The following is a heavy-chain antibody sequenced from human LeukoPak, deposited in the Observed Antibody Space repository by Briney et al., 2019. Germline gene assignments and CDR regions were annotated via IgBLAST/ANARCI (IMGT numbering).Heavy chain of an antibody. CDR3: ARASRDGYNQNFDH. CDR1: GYDFITYW. J-gene: IGHJ4*02. Sequence: GESLKISCKGLGYDFITYWNAWVRQRPGKGLEWMGTIYPGGSETRYDPSFQGQVTISADRSTSTAYLQWSSLRASDTAMYYCARASRDGYNQNFDHWGQGTLVTVSS. V-gene: IGHV5-51*01. CDR2: IYPGGSET. D-gene: IGHD5-24*01.